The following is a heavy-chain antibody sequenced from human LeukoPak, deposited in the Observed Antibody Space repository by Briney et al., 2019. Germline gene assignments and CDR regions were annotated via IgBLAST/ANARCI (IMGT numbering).Heavy chain of an antibody. J-gene: IGHJ6*02. CDR3: ARAAYSSGYLSSGMDV. D-gene: IGHD3-22*01. V-gene: IGHV3-66*01. CDR1: GFTFGDYA. CDR2: IYSGGST. Sequence: GGSLRLSCAASGFTFGDYALHWVRQPPGKGLEWVSVIYSGGSTYYADSVKGRFTISRDNSKNTLYLQMNSLRAEDTAVYYCARAAYSSGYLSSGMDVWGQGTTVTSP.